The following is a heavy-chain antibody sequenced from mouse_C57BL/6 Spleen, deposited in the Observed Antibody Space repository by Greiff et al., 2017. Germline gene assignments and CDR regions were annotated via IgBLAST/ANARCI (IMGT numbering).Heavy chain of an antibody. CDR3: ARYKTGTGYYAMDY. D-gene: IGHD4-1*01. CDR1: GFTFTDYY. Sequence: EVKLVESGGGLVQPGGSLSLSCAASGFTFTDYYMSWVRQPPGKALEWLGFIRNKANGYTTEYSASVKGRFTISRDNSQSILYLQMNALRAEDSATYYCARYKTGTGYYAMDYWGQGTSVTVSS. CDR2: IRNKANGYTT. V-gene: IGHV7-3*01. J-gene: IGHJ4*01.